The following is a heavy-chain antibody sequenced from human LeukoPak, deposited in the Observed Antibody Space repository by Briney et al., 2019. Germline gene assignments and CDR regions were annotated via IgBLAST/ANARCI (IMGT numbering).Heavy chain of an antibody. Sequence: GEALKISCKGSGYSFTSYWISWVRQVPGKGLEWMGRIDPSDSYTNYSPSFQGHVTISADKSISTAYLQWSSLKASDTAMYYCAAEGYSYGLSYWGQGTLVTVSS. CDR1: GYSFTSYW. D-gene: IGHD5-18*01. V-gene: IGHV5-10-1*01. CDR3: AAEGYSYGLSY. J-gene: IGHJ4*02. CDR2: IDPSDSYT.